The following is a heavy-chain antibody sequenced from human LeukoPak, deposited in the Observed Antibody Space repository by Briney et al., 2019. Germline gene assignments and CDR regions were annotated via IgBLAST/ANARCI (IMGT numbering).Heavy chain of an antibody. CDR1: GFTFSSYE. V-gene: IGHV3-48*03. CDR2: ISGSGSTI. Sequence: GGSLRLSCAASGFTFSSYEMNWVRQAPGKGLEWVSYISGSGSTIYYADSVKGRFTISRDNAKNSLYLQMNSLRAEDTAVYYCARVSGGSYYLGPLDYWGQGTLVTVSS. J-gene: IGHJ4*02. CDR3: ARVSGGSYYLGPLDY. D-gene: IGHD1-26*01.